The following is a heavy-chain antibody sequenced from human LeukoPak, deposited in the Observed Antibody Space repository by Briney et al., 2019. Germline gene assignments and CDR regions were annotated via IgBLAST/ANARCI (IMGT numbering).Heavy chain of an antibody. CDR3: ARDSGYPTVWFGESSWFDP. CDR1: GGTFSSYA. D-gene: IGHD3-10*01. J-gene: IGHJ5*02. Sequence: ASVKVSCKASGGTFSSYAISWVRQAPGQGLEWMGWINPNSGGTNYAQKFQGRVTMTRDTSISTAYMELSRLRSDDTAVYYCARDSGYPTVWFGESSWFDPWGQGTLVTVSS. CDR2: INPNSGGT. V-gene: IGHV1-2*02.